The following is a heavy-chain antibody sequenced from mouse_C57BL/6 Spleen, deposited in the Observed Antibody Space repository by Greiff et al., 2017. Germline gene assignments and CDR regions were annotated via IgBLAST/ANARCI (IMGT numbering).Heavy chain of an antibody. CDR3: GRRTDAY. V-gene: IGHV1-50*01. CDR1: GYTFTSYW. Sequence: VQLQQPGAELVKPGASVKLSCKASGYTFTSYWMQWVKQRPGQGLEWIGEIDPYDSYTNYNQKFKGKATLTVDTSSSTAYMQLSSLTSEDSAVYYCGRRTDAYWGQGTLVTVSA. CDR2: IDPYDSYT. J-gene: IGHJ3*01.